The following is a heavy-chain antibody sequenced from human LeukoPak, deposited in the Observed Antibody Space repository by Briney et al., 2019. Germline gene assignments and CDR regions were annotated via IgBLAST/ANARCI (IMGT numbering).Heavy chain of an antibody. CDR2: IYYSGST. V-gene: IGHV4-30-4*01. CDR1: GGSFSSGDYY. Sequence: AQTLSLTCTVSGGSFSSGDYYWSRIRQPPGKGLEWIGYIYYSGSTYYNPSLKSRVTISVDTSKNQFSLKLSSVTAADTAGYYCRREFFGLVIIPHDAFDIWGKATMVTVSS. CDR3: RREFFGLVIIPHDAFDI. J-gene: IGHJ3*02. D-gene: IGHD3-3*01.